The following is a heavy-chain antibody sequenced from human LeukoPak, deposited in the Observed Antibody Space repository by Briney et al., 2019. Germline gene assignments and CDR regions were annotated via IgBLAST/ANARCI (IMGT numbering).Heavy chain of an antibody. J-gene: IGHJ5*02. D-gene: IGHD2-2*01. CDR1: GGSISSYY. CDR2: IYYSGNT. CDR3: ARDLGYCSSISCYPWFDP. V-gene: IGHV4-59*01. Sequence: SETLSLTCTVSGGSISSYYWSWIRQPPGKGLEWIGYIYYSGNTNYNPPLKSRVTISVDTSKNQFSLKLSSVTAADTAVYYCARDLGYCSSISCYPWFDPWGQGTLVTVSS.